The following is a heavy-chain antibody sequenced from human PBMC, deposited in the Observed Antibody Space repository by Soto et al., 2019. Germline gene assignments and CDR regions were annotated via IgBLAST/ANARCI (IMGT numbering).Heavy chain of an antibody. CDR1: GYTFTSYY. D-gene: IGHD3-22*01. CDR2: INPSGGST. CDR3: ARDLGYYDSSGYVGSFDY. J-gene: IGHJ4*02. V-gene: IGHV1-46*01. Sequence: QVQLVQSGAEVKKPGASVKVSCKASGYTFTSYYMHWVRQAPGQGLEWMGIINPSGGSTSYAQKFQGRVNMTRDTSTSTVYMELSSLRSEDTAVYYCARDLGYYDSSGYVGSFDYWGQGTLVTVSS.